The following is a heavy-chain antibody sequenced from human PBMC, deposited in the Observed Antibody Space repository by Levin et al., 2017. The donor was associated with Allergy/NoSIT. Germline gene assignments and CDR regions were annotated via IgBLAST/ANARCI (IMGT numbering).Heavy chain of an antibody. CDR1: GYTFTGYY. CDR2: INPNSGGT. V-gene: IGHV1-2*04. Sequence: ASVKVSCKASGYTFTGYYMHWVRQAPGQGLEWMGWINPNSGGTNYAQKFQGWVTMTRDTSISTAYMELSRLRSDDTAVYYCARGGGYCSGGSCPDNWFDPWGQGTLVTVSS. D-gene: IGHD2-15*01. CDR3: ARGGGYCSGGSCPDNWFDP. J-gene: IGHJ5*02.